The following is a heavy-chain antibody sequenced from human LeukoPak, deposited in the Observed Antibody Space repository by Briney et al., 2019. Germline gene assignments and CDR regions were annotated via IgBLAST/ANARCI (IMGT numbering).Heavy chain of an antibody. CDR2: IYYSGST. J-gene: IGHJ4*02. CDR1: GGSISSSSYY. CDR3: ARNASDSGTSYFDY. V-gene: IGHV4-39*01. Sequence: SETLSLTCTVSGGSISSSSYYWGWIRQPPGKGLEWIGSIYYSGSTSYNPSLKSRVTISVDTSKNQFSLKLGSVTAADTAVYYCARNASDSGTSYFDYWGQGTLVTVPS. D-gene: IGHD1-26*01.